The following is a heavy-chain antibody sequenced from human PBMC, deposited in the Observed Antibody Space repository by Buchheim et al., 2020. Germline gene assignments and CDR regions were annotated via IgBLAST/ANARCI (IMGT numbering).Heavy chain of an antibody. CDR3: VRRARQDVNIWYGNWLDP. Sequence: QVHLQESGPGLVKPSETLSLTCTVSGGSISSSYWNWIRQPPGKGLEWIGVIHYSGFNKYNPSLESRVALSVDTSKNQFSLNLRSVTASDTAVYYCVRRARQDVNIWYGNWLDPWGQGTL. D-gene: IGHD6-13*01. V-gene: IGHV4-59*08. J-gene: IGHJ5*02. CDR2: IHYSGFN. CDR1: GGSISSSY.